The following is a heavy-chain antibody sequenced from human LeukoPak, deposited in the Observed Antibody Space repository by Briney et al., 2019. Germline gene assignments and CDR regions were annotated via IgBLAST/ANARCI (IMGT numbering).Heavy chain of an antibody. CDR3: ARDRKEGRIAAAGSSWFDP. CDR2: IKQDGSEK. CDR1: GFTFSSYW. D-gene: IGHD6-13*01. J-gene: IGHJ5*02. V-gene: IGHV3-7*01. Sequence: PGGSLRLSCAASGFTFSSYWMSWVRQAPGKGLEWVANIKQDGSEKYYVDSVKGRFTISRDNAKNSLYLQMNSLRAEDTAVYYCARDRKEGRIAAAGSSWFDPWGQGTLVTVSS.